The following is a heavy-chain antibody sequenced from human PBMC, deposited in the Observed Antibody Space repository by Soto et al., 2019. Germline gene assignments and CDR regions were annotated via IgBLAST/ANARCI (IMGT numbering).Heavy chain of an antibody. J-gene: IGHJ4*02. V-gene: IGHV1-3*01. Sequence: SVKVSCKGSGYTLTSYGFNWVRQAPGQRLEWMGWINAGNANTKYAQKFQGRVTITRDTSASTAYMELSSLRSEDTAVYYCARAVAVPADFDYWGQGTLVTVSS. CDR2: INAGNANT. D-gene: IGHD2-2*01. CDR1: GYTLTSYG. CDR3: ARAVAVPADFDY.